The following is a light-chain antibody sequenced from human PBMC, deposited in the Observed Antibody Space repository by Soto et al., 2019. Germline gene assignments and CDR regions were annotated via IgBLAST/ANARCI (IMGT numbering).Light chain of an antibody. CDR2: GAS. V-gene: IGKV1-39*01. Sequence: DIQMTQSPSSLSASVGDRVAITCRATQSISDYLNWYQQKPGKALKLLIYGASNLQSGVPSRFSGSGSGTDFTLTISGLQPEDFAIYYCQQSYGSPFTFGPGTKVDVK. CDR3: QQSYGSPFT. J-gene: IGKJ3*01. CDR1: QSISDY.